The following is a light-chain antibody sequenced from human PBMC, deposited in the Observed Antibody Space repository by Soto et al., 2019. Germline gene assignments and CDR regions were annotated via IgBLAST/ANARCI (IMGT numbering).Light chain of an antibody. V-gene: IGLV3-1*01. CDR3: QAWDTSTVV. Sequence: SYELTQPPSVSVSPGQTASITCFGDELGDKYAFWYQQKPGQSPVLVISQDTERSSGIPERFSGSNSGNTATLTISGTQAMDEADYYCQAWDTSTVVFGGGTKLTVL. CDR1: ELGDKY. CDR2: QDT. J-gene: IGLJ2*01.